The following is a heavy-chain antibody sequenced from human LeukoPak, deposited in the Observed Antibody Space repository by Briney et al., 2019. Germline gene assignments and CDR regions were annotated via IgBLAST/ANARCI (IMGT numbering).Heavy chain of an antibody. CDR3: AGGVFGYYYDSSGYYYFDY. CDR2: IYTSGST. D-gene: IGHD3-22*01. J-gene: IGHJ4*02. CDR1: GGSFSSYY. Sequence: SETLSLTCAVYGGSFSSYYWSWIRQPAGKGLEWIGRIYTSGSTNYNPSLKSRVTMSVDTSKNQFSLKLSSVTAADSAVYYCAGGVFGYYYDSSGYYYFDYWGQGTLVTVSS. V-gene: IGHV4-59*10.